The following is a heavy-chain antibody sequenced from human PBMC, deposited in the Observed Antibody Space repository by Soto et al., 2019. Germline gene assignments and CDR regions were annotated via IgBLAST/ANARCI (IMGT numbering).Heavy chain of an antibody. CDR1: GFPVSTNH. J-gene: IGHJ4*02. CDR3: AGYGGNSV. D-gene: IGHD4-17*01. V-gene: IGHV3-53*01. Sequence: EVQLVESGGGLTQPGGSLRLSCAVSGFPVSTNHVTLVRQATGKGLQWVSAIYNDGNTYYADSVKGRFTISRDNSKNTVFLQMNSLGAEDTAVYYCAGYGGNSVWGQGTLVTVSS. CDR2: IYNDGNT.